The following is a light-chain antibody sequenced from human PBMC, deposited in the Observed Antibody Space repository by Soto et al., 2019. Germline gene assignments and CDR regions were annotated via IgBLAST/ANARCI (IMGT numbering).Light chain of an antibody. CDR3: HQRSDWPWT. V-gene: IGKV3-11*01. CDR1: QSVVSS. CDR2: DTS. J-gene: IGKJ1*01. Sequence: EIVLTQSPATLSLSPGERATLSCRASQSVVSSLAWYQQKPGQAPRLLIYDTSNRATGIPARFSGSGSGTDFTLTISSLEAEDSAIYYCHQRSDWPWTFGQGTKVELK.